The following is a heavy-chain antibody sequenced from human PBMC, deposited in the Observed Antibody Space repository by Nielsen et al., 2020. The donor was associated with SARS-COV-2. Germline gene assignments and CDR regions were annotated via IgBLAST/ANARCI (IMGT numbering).Heavy chain of an antibody. CDR1: GFTFSSYE. Sequence: GESLKISCAASGFTFSSYEMNWVRQAPGKGLEWVSYISSSGSTIYYADSVKGRFTISRDNAKNSLYLHMNSLRAEDTALYYYARDGTDSSRWHQRVDYWGQGTLVTVSS. V-gene: IGHV3-48*03. D-gene: IGHD6-13*01. J-gene: IGHJ4*02. CDR2: ISSSGSTI. CDR3: ARDGTDSSRWHQRVDY.